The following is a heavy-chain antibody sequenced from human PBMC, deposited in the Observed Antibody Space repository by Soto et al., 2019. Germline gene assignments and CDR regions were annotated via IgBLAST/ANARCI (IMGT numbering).Heavy chain of an antibody. CDR3: ARRDTSGFLRYFDN. CDR1: GGTLSSFINYP. J-gene: IGHJ4*03. D-gene: IGHD3-3*01. V-gene: IGHV1-69*06. Sequence: ASVKVFCKASGGTLSSFINYPINWVRQAPGQGLEWMGGIVPNVGTVNYAQKFQGRVTITADKSTGTAYMEVSSLRSEDTALYYCARRDTSGFLRYFDNWGQGTLVTVSS. CDR2: IVPNVGTV.